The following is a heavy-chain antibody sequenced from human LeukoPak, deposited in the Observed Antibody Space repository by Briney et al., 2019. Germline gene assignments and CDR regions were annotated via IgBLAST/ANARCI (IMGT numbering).Heavy chain of an antibody. CDR3: ARESPWGFHAFDV. CDR1: GFGFSNYN. CDR2: IGSTSSSI. D-gene: IGHD7-27*01. Sequence: LPGGSLRLSCAASGFGFSNYNMNWVRQAPGKGLEWVSYIGSTSSSIRYADSVKGRFTISRDNAKSSLYLQMNSLRAEDTALYYCARESPWGFHAFDVWGQGTVVTVSS. J-gene: IGHJ3*01. V-gene: IGHV3-48*01.